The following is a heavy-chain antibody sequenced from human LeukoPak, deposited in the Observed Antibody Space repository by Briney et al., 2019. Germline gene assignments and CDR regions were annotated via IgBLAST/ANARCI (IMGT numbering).Heavy chain of an antibody. D-gene: IGHD2-8*01. CDR2: IYYSGST. J-gene: IGHJ4*02. V-gene: IGHV4-39*01. Sequence: SETLSLTCTVSGGSISSSSYYWGWIRQPPGKGLEWIGSIYYSGSTYYNPSLKSRVTISVDTSKNQFSLKLSSVTAADTAVYYCASRYCTNGVCYFDYWGQGTLVTVSS. CDR1: GGSISSSSYY. CDR3: ASRYCTNGVCYFDY.